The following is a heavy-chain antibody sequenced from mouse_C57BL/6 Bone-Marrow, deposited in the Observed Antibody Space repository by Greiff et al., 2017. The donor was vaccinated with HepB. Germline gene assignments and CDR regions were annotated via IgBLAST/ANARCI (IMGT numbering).Heavy chain of an antibody. J-gene: IGHJ2*01. CDR3: ARHIYYYGSSLDY. CDR2: ISSGGSYT. V-gene: IGHV5-6*01. Sequence: EVQWVESGGDLVKPGGSLKLSCAASGFTFSSYGMSWVRQTPDKRLEWVATISSGGSYTYYPDSVKGRFTISRDNAKNTLYLQMSSLKSEDTAMYYCARHIYYYGSSLDYWGQGTTLTVSS. D-gene: IGHD1-1*01. CDR1: GFTFSSYG.